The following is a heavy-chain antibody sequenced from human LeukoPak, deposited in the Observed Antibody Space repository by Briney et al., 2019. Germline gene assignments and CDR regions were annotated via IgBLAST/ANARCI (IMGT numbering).Heavy chain of an antibody. CDR1: GYTFTSYD. J-gene: IGHJ5*02. CDR3: ARVGDYYDSSGYYYQGDNWFDP. V-gene: IGHV1-8*01. D-gene: IGHD3-22*01. Sequence: ASVKVSCKASGYTFTSYDINRVRQATGQGLEWMGWMNPNSGNTGYAQKFQGRVTMTRNTSISTAYMELSSLRSEDTAVYYCARVGDYYDSSGYYYQGDNWFDPWGQGTLVTVSS. CDR2: MNPNSGNT.